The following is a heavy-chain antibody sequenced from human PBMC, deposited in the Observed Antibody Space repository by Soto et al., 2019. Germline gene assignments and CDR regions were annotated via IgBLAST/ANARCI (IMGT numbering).Heavy chain of an antibody. CDR2: IYPGDSDT. V-gene: IGHV5-51*01. Sequence: GESLKISCKGSGYSFTSYWIGWVRQMPGKGLEWMGIIYPGDSDTRYSPSFQGQVTISADKSISTAYLQWSSLKASDTAMYYCARLDSIYDFWSGRRGAFDIWGQGTMVTVSS. CDR1: GYSFTSYW. J-gene: IGHJ3*02. D-gene: IGHD3-3*01. CDR3: ARLDSIYDFWSGRRGAFDI.